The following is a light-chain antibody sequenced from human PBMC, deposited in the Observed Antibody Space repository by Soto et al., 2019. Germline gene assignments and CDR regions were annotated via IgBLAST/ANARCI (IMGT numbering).Light chain of an antibody. Sequence: QSALTQPASVSGSPGQSITISCTGTSSDVGGYNYVSWYQHHPGKAPKLMIYDVGNRPSGVSNRFSGSKSGNTASLTISGLQAEDESDYYCSSYTVSVGATYVFGTGTKLTVL. CDR3: SSYTVSVGATYV. J-gene: IGLJ1*01. V-gene: IGLV2-14*03. CDR1: SSDVGGYNY. CDR2: DVG.